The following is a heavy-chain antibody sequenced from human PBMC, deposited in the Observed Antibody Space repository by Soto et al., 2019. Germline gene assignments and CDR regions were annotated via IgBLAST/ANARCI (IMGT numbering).Heavy chain of an antibody. CDR2: IWYDGSNK. J-gene: IGHJ6*02. D-gene: IGHD3-9*01. V-gene: IGHV3-33*01. CDR1: GFTFSSYG. CDR3: ARPYYDILIGRGYYYYGMDV. Sequence: GGSLRLSCAASGFTFSSYGMHWVRQAPGKGLEWVAVIWYDGSNKYYADSVKGRFTISRDNSKNTLYLQMNSLRAEDTAVYYCARPYYDILIGRGYYYYGMDVWGQGTTVTVSS.